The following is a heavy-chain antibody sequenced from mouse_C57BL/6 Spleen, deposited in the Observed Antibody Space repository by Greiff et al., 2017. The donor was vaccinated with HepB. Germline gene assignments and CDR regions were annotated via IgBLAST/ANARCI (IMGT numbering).Heavy chain of an antibody. CDR1: GFTFSSYG. CDR2: ISSGGSYT. J-gene: IGHJ4*01. CDR3: ARESAYYGSRQSNYYAMDD. Sequence: EVMLVESGGDLVKPGGSLKLSCAASGFTFSSYGMSWVRQTPDKRLEWVATISSGGSYTYYPDSVKGRFTISRDNAKNTLYLQLSSLKSEDTAMDYRARESAYYGSRQSNYYAMDDWGQGTSVTVSS. D-gene: IGHD1-1*01. V-gene: IGHV5-6*01.